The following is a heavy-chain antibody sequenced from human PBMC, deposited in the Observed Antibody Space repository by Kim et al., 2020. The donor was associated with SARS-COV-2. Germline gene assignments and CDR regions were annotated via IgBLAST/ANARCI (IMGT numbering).Heavy chain of an antibody. V-gene: IGHV4-59*02. J-gene: IGHJ3*01. CDR1: GDSASHYF. D-gene: IGHD2-8*02. CDR3: AGSSGGNYLGL. Sequence: SETLSLTCTVSGDSASHYFYNWVRQSPGQGLEWIGNVFYTGHPNYNPSLRSRVSLSAAMLQCHLYFNLSSVTAADTGVYYCAGSSGGNYLGLWGQGTSVTVSA. CDR2: VFYTGHP.